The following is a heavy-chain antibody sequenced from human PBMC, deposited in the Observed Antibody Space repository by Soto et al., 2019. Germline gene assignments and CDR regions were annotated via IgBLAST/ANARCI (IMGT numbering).Heavy chain of an antibody. CDR2: IFDSGSSSYTGST. V-gene: IGHV4-39*01. Sequence: SETLSLTCTVSGGSISNINSYGGWILQPPGKGLEWVGHIFDSGSSSYTGSTYYSPSLKRRVTISIDTSKNQFSLKLTSVTAADTAVYFCARITLTPKRSFDSWGQGTQVTVSS. CDR3: ARITLTPKRSFDS. D-gene: IGHD3-10*01. J-gene: IGHJ4*02. CDR1: GGSISNINSY.